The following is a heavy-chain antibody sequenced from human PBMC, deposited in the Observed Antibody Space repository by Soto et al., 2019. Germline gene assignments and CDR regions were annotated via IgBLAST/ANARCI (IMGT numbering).Heavy chain of an antibody. Sequence: PSETLSLTCAVSGGSISSGGYSWSWIRQPPGKGLEWIGYIYHSGSTYYNPSLKSRVTISVDRSKNQFSLKLSSVTAADTAVYYCARDSQTGYRKSYYYYYYGMDVWGQGTTVTVSS. J-gene: IGHJ6*02. D-gene: IGHD3-9*01. CDR1: GGSISSGGYS. V-gene: IGHV4-30-2*01. CDR2: IYHSGST. CDR3: ARDSQTGYRKSYYYYYYGMDV.